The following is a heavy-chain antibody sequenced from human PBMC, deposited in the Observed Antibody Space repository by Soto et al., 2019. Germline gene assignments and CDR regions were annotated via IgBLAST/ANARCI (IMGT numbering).Heavy chain of an antibody. CDR1: GFTFSIYA. V-gene: IGHV3-23*01. CDR2: ISGSDDST. Sequence: EVHLLESGGGLVQPGGSLRLSYAASGFTFSIYAMTWVRQAPGKGLEWVSTISGSDDSTYYADSVKGRFTISRDNSKNTLYLQMSSLRAEDTALYYCAKDLYGDYAPDYWGQGTLVTVSS. J-gene: IGHJ4*02. D-gene: IGHD4-17*01. CDR3: AKDLYGDYAPDY.